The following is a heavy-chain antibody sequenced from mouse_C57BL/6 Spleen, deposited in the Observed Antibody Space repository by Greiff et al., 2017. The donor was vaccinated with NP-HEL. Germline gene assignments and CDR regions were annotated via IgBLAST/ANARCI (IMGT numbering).Heavy chain of an antibody. Sequence: QVQLQQSGAELVKPGASVKMSCKASGYTFTTYPIEWMKQNHGKSLEWIGNFHPYNDDTKYNEKFKGKATLTVEKCSSTVYLELRRLTSDDSAVYYCARGYYYYVSSFYWYFDVWGTGTTVTVSS. J-gene: IGHJ1*03. V-gene: IGHV1-47*01. CDR1: GYTFTTYP. CDR3: ARGYYYYVSSFYWYFDV. CDR2: FHPYNDDT. D-gene: IGHD1-1*01.